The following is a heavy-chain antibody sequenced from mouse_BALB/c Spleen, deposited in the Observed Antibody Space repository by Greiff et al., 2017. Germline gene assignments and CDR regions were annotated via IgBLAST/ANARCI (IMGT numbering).Heavy chain of an antibody. CDR3: ARWGPYYAMDY. CDR2: ISYSGST. Sequence: LQESGPGLVKPSQSLSLTCTVTGYSITSDYAWNWIRQFPGNKLEWMGYISYSGSTSYNPSLKSRISITRDTSKNQFFLQLNSVTTEDTATYYCARWGPYYAMDYWGQGTSVTVSS. CDR1: GYSITSDYA. V-gene: IGHV3-2*02. J-gene: IGHJ4*01.